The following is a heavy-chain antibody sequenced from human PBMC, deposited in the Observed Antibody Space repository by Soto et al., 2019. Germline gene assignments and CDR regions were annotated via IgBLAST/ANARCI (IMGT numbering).Heavy chain of an antibody. CDR3: ARSYYYGSGSYYP. J-gene: IGHJ5*02. V-gene: IGHV4-39*01. D-gene: IGHD3-10*01. CDR1: GGSISSSSYY. CDR2: IHYSGST. Sequence: PSETLSLTCTVSGGSISSSSYYWGWIRQPPGKGLEWIGSIHYSGSTYYNPSLKSRVTISVDTSKNQFSLKLSAVTAADTAVYYCARSYYYGSGSYYPWGQGTLVTVSS.